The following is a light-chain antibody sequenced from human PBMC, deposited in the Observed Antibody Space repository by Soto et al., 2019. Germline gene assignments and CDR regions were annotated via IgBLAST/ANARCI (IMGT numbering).Light chain of an antibody. V-gene: IGLV2-8*01. CDR3: SSYTNNQRL. J-gene: IGLJ3*02. Sequence: QSVLTQPPSASGSLGQSVTISCTGTSSDIGDYNYVSWYQQHAGKAPKLMIYEVSQRPSGVPDRFSGSKSGNTASLTISGLQAEDEADYYCSSYTNNQRLFGGGTKVTVL. CDR1: SSDIGDYNY. CDR2: EVS.